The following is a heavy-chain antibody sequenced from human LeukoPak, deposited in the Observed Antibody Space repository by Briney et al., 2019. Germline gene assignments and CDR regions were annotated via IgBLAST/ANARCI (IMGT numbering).Heavy chain of an antibody. CDR3: ARVRYSSGWYVDY. J-gene: IGHJ4*02. CDR1: GFTFSSYS. V-gene: IGHV3-48*02. CDR2: ITSSSSTK. D-gene: IGHD6-19*01. Sequence: GGSLRLSCAASGFTFSSYSMNWVRQAPGKGLEWGSYITSSSSTKYYADSVKGRFTISRDNAKNSLYLEMNSLRNEDTAVYYCARVRYSSGWYVDYWGQGTLVTVSS.